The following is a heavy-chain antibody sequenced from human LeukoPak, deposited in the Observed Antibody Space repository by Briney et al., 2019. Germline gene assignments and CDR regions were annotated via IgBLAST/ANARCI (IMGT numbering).Heavy chain of an antibody. V-gene: IGHV3-11*04. J-gene: IGHJ4*02. CDR3: ARRGYQLLYGDY. Sequence: GGSLRLSCAASGFTFSDYYMSWIRQAPGKGLEWVSYISSSGSTIHHADSVKGRFTISRDNAKNSLFLQMNSLRAEDTAVYYCARRGYQLLYGDYWGQGTLVTVSS. D-gene: IGHD2-2*02. CDR1: GFTFSDYY. CDR2: ISSSGSTI.